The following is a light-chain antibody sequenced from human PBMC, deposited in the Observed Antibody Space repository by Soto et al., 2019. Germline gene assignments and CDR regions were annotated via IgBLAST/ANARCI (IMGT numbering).Light chain of an antibody. CDR2: RNN. V-gene: IGLV1-47*01. Sequence: QSVLTQPPSASGTPGQRVTISCSGSSSNIGSNYVYWYQQLPGTAPKLLIYRNNQRPSGVPDRFSGSKSGNSASLAISGLRSEDEAYYYCAAWDDSLSGHWVFGGGTKLTVL. CDR1: SSNIGSNY. J-gene: IGLJ3*02. CDR3: AAWDDSLSGHWV.